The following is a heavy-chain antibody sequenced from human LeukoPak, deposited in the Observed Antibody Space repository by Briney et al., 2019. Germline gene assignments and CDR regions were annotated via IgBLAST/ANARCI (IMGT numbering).Heavy chain of an antibody. CDR3: ARASADYWYYDFWSGYRNFDY. Sequence: PGGSLRLSCAASGFTCSSYWMSWVRQAPGEGLEWGANIKQDGREKYYVDSVKGRFTISRDNAKNSLYLQMNSLRAEDTAVYYCARASADYWYYDFWSGYRNFDYWGQGTLVTVSS. CDR1: GFTCSSYW. D-gene: IGHD3-3*01. V-gene: IGHV3-7*05. J-gene: IGHJ4*02. CDR2: IKQDGREK.